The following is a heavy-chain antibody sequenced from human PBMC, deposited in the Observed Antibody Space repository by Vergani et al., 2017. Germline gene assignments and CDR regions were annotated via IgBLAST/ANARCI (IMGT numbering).Heavy chain of an antibody. CDR3: AKDLFHYYDSSGLGKVGGYGMYV. V-gene: IGHV3-30*02. CDR2: IRYDGSNK. J-gene: IGHJ6*02. CDR1: GFTFSSYG. D-gene: IGHD3-22*01. Sequence: QVQLVESGGGVVQPGGSLRLSCAASGFTFSSYGMHWVRQAPGKGLEWVAFIRYDGSNKYYADSVKGRFTISRDNSKNTLYLQMNSLRAEDTAVYYCAKDLFHYYDSSGLGKVGGYGMYVGGQGTTVTGSS.